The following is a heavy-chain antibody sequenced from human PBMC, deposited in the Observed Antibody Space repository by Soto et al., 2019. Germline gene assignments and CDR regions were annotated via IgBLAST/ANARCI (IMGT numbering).Heavy chain of an antibody. J-gene: IGHJ4*02. CDR3: ARGAVSRSYFDY. Sequence: ASVKVSCKASGGTFSSYAISWVRQAPGQGLEWMGGIIPIFGTANYAQKFQGRVTITADESTSTAYMELSSLRSEDTAVYYCARGAVSRSYFDYWGQGTLVTVSS. V-gene: IGHV1-69*13. CDR1: GGTFSSYA. CDR2: IIPIFGTA. D-gene: IGHD3-16*02.